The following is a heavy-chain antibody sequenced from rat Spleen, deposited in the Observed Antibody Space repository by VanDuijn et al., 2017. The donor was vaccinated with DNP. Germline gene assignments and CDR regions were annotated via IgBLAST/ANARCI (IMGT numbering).Heavy chain of an antibody. CDR3: ARDQGF. CDR1: GFTFNDYW. CDR2: ITSSGGST. V-gene: IGHV5-31*01. J-gene: IGHJ1*01. Sequence: EGQLVESGGDLVQPGRSLKLSCVASGFTFNDYWMTWIRQVPGKGLDWVASITSSGGSTFYPDSVKGRFTISRDNAKNTLYLQMNSLRSEDTATYYCARDQGFWGPGTMVTVSS.